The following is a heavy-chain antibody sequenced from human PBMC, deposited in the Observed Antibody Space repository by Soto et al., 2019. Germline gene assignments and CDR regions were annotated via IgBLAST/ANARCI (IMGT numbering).Heavy chain of an antibody. D-gene: IGHD2-2*01. CDR2: INHSGST. V-gene: IGHV4-34*01. CDR3: ARGTPAAPFDY. CDR1: GGSFSGYY. J-gene: IGHJ4*02. Sequence: SETLSLTCAVYGGSFSGYYWSWIRQPPGKGLEWIGEINHSGSTNYNPSLKSRVTISVDTSKNQFSLKLSSVTAADTAVYYCARGTPAAPFDYWGQGTLVTVSS.